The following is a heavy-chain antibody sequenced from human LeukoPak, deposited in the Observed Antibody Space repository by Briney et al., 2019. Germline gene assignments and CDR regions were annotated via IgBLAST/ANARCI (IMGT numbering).Heavy chain of an antibody. V-gene: IGHV1-46*01. CDR2: INPSGGST. J-gene: IGHJ4*02. CDR1: GYTFTGYY. D-gene: IGHD2-21*02. CDR3: YCGGDIGGFDY. Sequence: GASVKVSCKASGYTFTGYYMHWVRQAPGQGLEWMGWINPSGGSTSYAQKFQGRVTMTRDTFTSTVYMELSSLRSEDTAVYYCYCGGDIGGFDYWGQGTLVTVSS.